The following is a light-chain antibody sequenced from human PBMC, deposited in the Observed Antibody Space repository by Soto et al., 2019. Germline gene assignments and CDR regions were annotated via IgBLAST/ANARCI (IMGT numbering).Light chain of an antibody. J-gene: IGKJ5*01. V-gene: IGKV1-5*01. Sequence: DIQMTQSPSTLSASVGDRVTITCRASQSISSWLAWYQQKPGKAPNLLIYGASTLQSGVPSRFSGSGSGTDFTLTISSLQAEDFATYYCQQTYSIPPTFGQGTRLEIK. CDR1: QSISSW. CDR3: QQTYSIPPT. CDR2: GAS.